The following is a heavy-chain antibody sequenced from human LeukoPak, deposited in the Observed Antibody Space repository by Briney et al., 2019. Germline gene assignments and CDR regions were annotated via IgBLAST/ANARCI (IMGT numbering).Heavy chain of an antibody. CDR2: IHNDAATT. CDR3: AKGKGGTSFNYCFDY. Sequence: GRSLSLSCAASAFGFGAYAMIWVRQAPGKGLEWVSLIHNDAATTYYADSVRGRFTVSRDNSKNTLSLEMNSLRAEDTAVYCCAKGKGGTSFNYCFDYWGQGTPVSVSS. CDR1: AFGFGAYA. D-gene: IGHD2/OR15-2a*01. J-gene: IGHJ4*02. V-gene: IGHV3-23*03.